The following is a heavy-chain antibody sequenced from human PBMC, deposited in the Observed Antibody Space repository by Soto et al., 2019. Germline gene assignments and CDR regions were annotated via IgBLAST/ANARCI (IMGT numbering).Heavy chain of an antibody. J-gene: IGHJ4*02. CDR2: ISSRSRSI. V-gene: IGHV3-21*01. D-gene: IGHD4-17*01. CDR3: ARDRGEYEGLDRYSYDH. CDR1: GFSFSSYS. Sequence: PGGSLRLSCAASGFSFSSYSMHWVRQAPGKGLEWVSSISSRSRSIYYADSQKGRSTISRDNTKNSLYLQMNNLRAEDTAVYYCARDRGEYEGLDRYSYDHWGQGTLVTVSS.